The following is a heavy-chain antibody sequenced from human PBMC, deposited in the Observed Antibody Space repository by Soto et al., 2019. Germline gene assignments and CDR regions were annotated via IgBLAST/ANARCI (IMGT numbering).Heavy chain of an antibody. V-gene: IGHV5-51*01. CDR3: ANDTARKYYYYGMDV. J-gene: IGHJ6*02. CDR2: IYPGDSDA. D-gene: IGHD5-18*01. CDR1: GYSFTSYW. Sequence: GESLKISCKGSGYSFTSYWIGWVRQMPGKGLEWMGIIYPGDSDARYSPSFQGQVTISVDKSMSTAYLQWSSLKDSDTDTYYCANDTARKYYYYGMDVWPQGTTVTVSS.